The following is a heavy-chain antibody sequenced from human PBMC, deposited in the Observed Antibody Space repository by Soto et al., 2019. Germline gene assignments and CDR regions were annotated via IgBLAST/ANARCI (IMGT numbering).Heavy chain of an antibody. CDR3: AKDTQVDILATIRGSFDY. J-gene: IGHJ4*02. Sequence: GGSLRLSCAASGFTFDDYAMHWVRQAPGKGLEWVSGISWNSGSIGYADSVKGRFTISRDNAKNSLYLQMNSLRADDTALYYCAKDTQVDILATIRGSFDYWGQGTLVTVSS. D-gene: IGHD5-12*01. CDR1: GFTFDDYA. V-gene: IGHV3-9*01. CDR2: ISWNSGSI.